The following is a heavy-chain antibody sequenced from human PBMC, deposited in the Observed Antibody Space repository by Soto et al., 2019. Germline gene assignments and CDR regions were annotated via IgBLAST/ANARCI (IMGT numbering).Heavy chain of an antibody. V-gene: IGHV3-30*18. Sequence: GGSLRLSCAASGFTFSSYGMHWVRQAPGKGLEWVAVISYDGSNKYYADSVKGRFTISRDNSKNTLYLQMNSLRAEDTAVYYCAKDLGSIAARPLSPGMDVWGQGTTVTVSS. J-gene: IGHJ6*02. CDR1: GFTFSSYG. CDR2: ISYDGSNK. CDR3: AKDLGSIAARPLSPGMDV. D-gene: IGHD6-6*01.